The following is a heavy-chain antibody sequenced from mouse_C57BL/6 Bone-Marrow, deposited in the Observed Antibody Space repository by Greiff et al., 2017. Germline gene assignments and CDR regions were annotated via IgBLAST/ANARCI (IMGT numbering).Heavy chain of an antibody. D-gene: IGHD1-1*01. V-gene: IGHV5-12*01. CDR3: ARRDGGGSSYDAMGY. Sequence: EVQLQQSGGGLVQPGGSLKLSCAASGFTFSDYYMYWVRQTPEKRLEWVAYISNGGGSTYYPDTVKGRFTISRDNAKNTLYLQMSRLKSEDTAMYYCARRDGGGSSYDAMGYWGQGTSVTVSS. CDR1: GFTFSDYY. J-gene: IGHJ4*01. CDR2: ISNGGGST.